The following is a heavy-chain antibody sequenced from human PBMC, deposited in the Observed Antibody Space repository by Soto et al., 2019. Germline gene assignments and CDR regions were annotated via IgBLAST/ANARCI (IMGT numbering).Heavy chain of an antibody. J-gene: IGHJ4*02. CDR2: TKNKANRYTT. Sequence: EVQLVESGGGLVQPGGSLRLSCAASGFTLSDHYMDWVRQAPGKGLEWVGRTKNKANRYTTEYAASVNGRFTISRDDSKNSLYLQMYSLKTEDTAVYYCARWVSGSPDNWGQGTLVTVSS. CDR1: GFTLSDHY. D-gene: IGHD1-26*01. V-gene: IGHV3-72*01. CDR3: ARWVSGSPDN.